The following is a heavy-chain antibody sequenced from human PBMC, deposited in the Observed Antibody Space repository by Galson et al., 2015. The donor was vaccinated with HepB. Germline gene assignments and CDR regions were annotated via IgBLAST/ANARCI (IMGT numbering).Heavy chain of an antibody. CDR1: GFTFGDCT. V-gene: IGHV3-49*03. CDR2: IRSKTFGGTT. CDR3: SGDRKGGYGPFDY. Sequence: SLRLSCAASGFTFGDCTMTWFRQAPGKGLEWVGFIRSKTFGGTTNYAASVKGRFTFSRDDSKSIAYLQMNSLKTEDTAVYYCSGDRKGGYGPFDYWGQGTLVTVSP. D-gene: IGHD5-12*01. J-gene: IGHJ4*02.